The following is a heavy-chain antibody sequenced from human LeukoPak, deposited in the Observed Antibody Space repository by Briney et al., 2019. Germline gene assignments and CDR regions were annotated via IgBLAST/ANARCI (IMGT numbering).Heavy chain of an antibody. CDR3: ARENYYDSSGYPPVFDY. CDR1: GGSISSGGYY. CDR2: IYYSGST. V-gene: IGHV4-31*03. Sequence: PSQTLSLTCTVSGGSISSGGYYWSWIRQHPGKGLEWIGHIYYSGSTYYNPSLKSRVTISVDTSKNQFSLKLSSVTAADTAVYYCARENYYDSSGYPPVFDYWGQGTLVTVSS. D-gene: IGHD3-22*01. J-gene: IGHJ4*02.